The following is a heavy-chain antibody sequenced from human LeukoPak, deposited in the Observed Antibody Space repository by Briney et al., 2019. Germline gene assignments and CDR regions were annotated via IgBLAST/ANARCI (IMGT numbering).Heavy chain of an antibody. CDR1: GGSFSGYY. J-gene: IGHJ3*02. Sequence: PSETLSLTCAVYGGSFSGYYWSWIRQPPGKGLEWIGEINHSGSTNYNPSLKSRVTISVDTSKNQFSLKLSSVTAADTAVYYCARDRGSLLGYGGAFDIWGQGTMVTVSS. CDR3: ARDRGSLLGYGGAFDI. D-gene: IGHD5-12*01. V-gene: IGHV4-34*01. CDR2: INHSGST.